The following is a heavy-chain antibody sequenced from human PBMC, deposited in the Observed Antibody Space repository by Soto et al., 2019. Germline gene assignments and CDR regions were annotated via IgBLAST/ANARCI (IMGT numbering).Heavy chain of an antibody. CDR1: GFTFSSYA. CDR2: ISYDGSNK. D-gene: IGHD6-13*01. Sequence: GGSLRLSCAASGFTFSSYAMHWVRQAPGKGQEWVAVISYDGSNKYYADSVKGRFTISRDNSKNTLYLQMNSLRAEDTAVYYCARYRESDIAAAGLISYYYGMDVWGQGTTVTVSS. CDR3: ARYRESDIAAAGLISYYYGMDV. V-gene: IGHV3-30-3*01. J-gene: IGHJ6*02.